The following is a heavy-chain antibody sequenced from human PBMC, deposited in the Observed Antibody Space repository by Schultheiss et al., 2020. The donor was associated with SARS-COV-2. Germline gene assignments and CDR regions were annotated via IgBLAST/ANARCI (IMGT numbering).Heavy chain of an antibody. Sequence: ASVKVSCKASGYTFTGYYMHWVRQAPGQGLEWMGWINPNSGGTNYAQKFQGWVTMTRDTSISTAYMELSRLRSDDTAVYYCAKSMIVVVNTGEQTYALDVWGQGTTVTVSS. CDR3: AKSMIVVVNTGEQTYALDV. CDR2: INPNSGGT. D-gene: IGHD3-22*01. J-gene: IGHJ6*02. CDR1: GYTFTGYY. V-gene: IGHV1-2*04.